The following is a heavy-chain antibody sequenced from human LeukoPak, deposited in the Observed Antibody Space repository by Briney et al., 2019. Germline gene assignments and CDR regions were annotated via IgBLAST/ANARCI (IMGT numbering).Heavy chain of an antibody. D-gene: IGHD2-2*02. CDR2: IYPGDSDT. CDR3: ARGAGCSSTSCYRDYYYYMDV. V-gene: IGHV5-51*01. CDR1: GYSFATYW. Sequence: GESLKISCKGSGYSFATYWIAWVRQMPGQGLEWMGIIYPGDSDTRDSPSSQGQVTISADKSISTAYLQWSSLKASDSAMYYCARGAGCSSTSCYRDYYYYMDVWGKGTTVTVSS. J-gene: IGHJ6*03.